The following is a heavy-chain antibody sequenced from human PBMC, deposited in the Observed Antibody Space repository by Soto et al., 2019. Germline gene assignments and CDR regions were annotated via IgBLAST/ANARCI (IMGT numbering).Heavy chain of an antibody. CDR2: VRDSGANT. Sequence: TGGSLRLSCEASGFTFSTYAMTWVRQAPGRGLEWVSSVRDSGANTYYADSVKGRFTISRDNSKNTVYLQMNSLRGNDTALYYCARSRRTYGDYYDLWGQGTVVTVSS. CDR1: GFTFSTYA. D-gene: IGHD4-17*01. CDR3: ARSRRTYGDYYDL. J-gene: IGHJ4*02. V-gene: IGHV3-23*01.